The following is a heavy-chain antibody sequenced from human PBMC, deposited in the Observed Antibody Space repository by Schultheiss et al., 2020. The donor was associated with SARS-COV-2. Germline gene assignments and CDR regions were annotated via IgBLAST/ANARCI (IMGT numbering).Heavy chain of an antibody. V-gene: IGHV3-11*01. CDR1: GFTFSDYY. CDR3: ARVGLERWLQLAGVGDYGMDV. Sequence: GSLRLSCAASGFTFSDYYMSWIRQAPGKGLEWVSYISSSGSTIYYADSVKGRFTISRDNAKNSLYLQMNSLRAEDTAVYYCARVGLERWLQLAGVGDYGMDVWGQGTTVTVSS. CDR2: ISSSGSTI. D-gene: IGHD5-24*01. J-gene: IGHJ6*02.